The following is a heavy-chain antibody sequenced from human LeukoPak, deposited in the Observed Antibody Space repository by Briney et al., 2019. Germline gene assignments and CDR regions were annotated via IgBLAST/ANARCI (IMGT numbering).Heavy chain of an antibody. D-gene: IGHD5-18*01. V-gene: IGHV3-21*01. J-gene: IGHJ4*02. CDR3: ARGGDNYGYIFDY. Sequence: PGGSLRLSCAASGFTVSSNYMNWVRQAPGKGLEWVSSISSSSIYIYYADSVKGRFTISRDNAKNSLYLQMNNLRAEDTAVYYCARGGDNYGYIFDYWGQGTLVTVSS. CDR1: GFTVSSNY. CDR2: ISSSSIYI.